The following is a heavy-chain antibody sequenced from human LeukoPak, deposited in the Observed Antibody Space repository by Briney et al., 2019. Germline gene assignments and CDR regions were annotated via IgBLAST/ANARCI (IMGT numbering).Heavy chain of an antibody. CDR2: INPNSGGR. J-gene: IGHJ4*02. Sequence: ASVKVSCKASGYTFTGYYLHWVRQAPGQGLEWMGWINPNSGGRNYARKFQGRVTMTRDTSISTAYMELNSLRAEDTAVYYCAKDQDTQLPGAAFDYWGQGTLVTVSS. CDR3: AKDQDTQLPGAAFDY. CDR1: GYTFTGYY. V-gene: IGHV1-2*02. D-gene: IGHD6-19*01.